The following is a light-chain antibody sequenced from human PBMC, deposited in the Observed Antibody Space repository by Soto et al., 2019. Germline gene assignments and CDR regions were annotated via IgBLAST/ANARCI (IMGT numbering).Light chain of an antibody. V-gene: IGKV3-15*01. CDR2: GAS. J-gene: IGKJ5*01. Sequence: EIVLTQSPSTLSVSPVGRSTRSVMASQSVNQKLGWYQQKPGQAPRLLIYGASTRATGIPARFSGSGSGAEFTLTISSLLSEDFAVYYCQQYKNWPPITFGQGTRLETK. CDR3: QQYKNWPPIT. CDR1: QSVNQK.